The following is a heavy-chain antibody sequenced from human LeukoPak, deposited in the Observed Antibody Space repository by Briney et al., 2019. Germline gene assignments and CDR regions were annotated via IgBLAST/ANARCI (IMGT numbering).Heavy chain of an antibody. CDR3: ATDLTGTTYDY. V-gene: IGHV3-11*04. D-gene: IGHD1-7*01. CDR1: GFIFSDYY. J-gene: IGHJ4*02. Sequence: GGSLRLSCAASGFIFSDYYLTWIRQAPEKGLEWVGYISSSGSAIYYGDSVKGRFTISRDNAKNSLYLQMDSMRAEDTAVYYCATDLTGTTYDYWGQGSLVTVPS. CDR2: ISSSGSAI.